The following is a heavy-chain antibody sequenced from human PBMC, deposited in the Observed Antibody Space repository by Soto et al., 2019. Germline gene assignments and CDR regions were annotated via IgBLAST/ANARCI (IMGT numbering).Heavy chain of an antibody. CDR3: AREGYDFWSGYYMRGHYGMDV. CDR1: GGSISSYY. D-gene: IGHD3-3*01. CDR2: IYYSGST. V-gene: IGHV4-59*01. J-gene: IGHJ6*02. Sequence: SETLSLTCTVSGGSISSYYWSWIRQPPGKGLEWIGYIYYSGSTNYNPSLKSRVTISVDTSKNQFSLKLSPVTAADTAVYYCAREGYDFWSGYYMRGHYGMDVWGQGTTVTVSS.